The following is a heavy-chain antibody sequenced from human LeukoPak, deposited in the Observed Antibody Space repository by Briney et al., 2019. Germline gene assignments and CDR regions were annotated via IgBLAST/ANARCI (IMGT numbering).Heavy chain of an antibody. CDR1: GYTLTAYY. J-gene: IGHJ4*02. CDR2: ITPNSGGT. CDR3: ARDGGSGAPSY. Sequence: ASVKVSCKASGYTLTAYYMHWVRQAPGQGLEWMGWITPNSGGTNYAQKFQGRVTMTRDTSISTAYMELSRLRSDDTAVYYCARDGGSGAPSYWGQGTLVTVSS. V-gene: IGHV1-2*02. D-gene: IGHD6-19*01.